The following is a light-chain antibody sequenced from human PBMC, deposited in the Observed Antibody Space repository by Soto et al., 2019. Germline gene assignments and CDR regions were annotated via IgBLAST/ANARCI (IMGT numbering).Light chain of an antibody. CDR2: EVS. V-gene: IGLV2-8*01. CDR3: SSYAGSFPVV. CDR1: SSDVGTYNY. Sequence: QSALTQPPSASGSPGQSVTISCTGTSSDVGTYNYVSWYQQHPGKAPKLMIYEVSERPSGVPDRFSGSKSGNTASLTVSGLQAEDEADYYCSSYAGSFPVVFGGGTKVTVL. J-gene: IGLJ2*01.